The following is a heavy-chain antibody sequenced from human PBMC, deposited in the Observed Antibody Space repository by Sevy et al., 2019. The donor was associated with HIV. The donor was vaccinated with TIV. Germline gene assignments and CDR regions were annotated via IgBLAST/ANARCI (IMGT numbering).Heavy chain of an antibody. CDR2: IWYDGSNK. CDR3: ARDRTKADHSYGRNYGMDV. CDR1: GFTFSSYG. Sequence: GGSLRLSCAASGFTFSSYGMHWVRQAPGKGLEWVAVIWYDGSNKYYADSVKGRFTISRDNSKNTLYLQMNSLRAEDTAVYYCARDRTKADHSYGRNYGMDVWGQGTTVTVSS. J-gene: IGHJ6*02. D-gene: IGHD5-18*01. V-gene: IGHV3-33*01.